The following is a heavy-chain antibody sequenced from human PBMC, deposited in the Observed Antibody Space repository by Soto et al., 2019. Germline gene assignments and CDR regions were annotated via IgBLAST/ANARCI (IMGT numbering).Heavy chain of an antibody. CDR1: GGSISSSSYY. CDR3: ARRIVVVPAAVDAFDI. Sequence: PSETLSLTCTVSGGSISSSSYYWGWIRQHPGKGLEWIGYIYYSGSTYYNPSLKSRVTISVDTSKNQFSLKLSSVTAADTAVYYCARRIVVVPAAVDAFDIWGQGTMVTVSS. J-gene: IGHJ3*02. CDR2: IYYSGST. D-gene: IGHD2-2*01. V-gene: IGHV4-31*03.